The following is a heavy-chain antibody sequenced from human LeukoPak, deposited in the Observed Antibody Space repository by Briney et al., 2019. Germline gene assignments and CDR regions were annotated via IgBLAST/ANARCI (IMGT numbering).Heavy chain of an antibody. V-gene: IGHV3-21*01. Sequence: GGSLRLSCAASGFTFSRNAMNWVRQAPGRGLEWVSFISSSSNYMSYADSVKGRFTISRDNAKNSLYLQMNSLRAEDTAVYYCARPLDSSNNYFDYWGQGTLVTVSA. CDR3: ARPLDSSNNYFDY. J-gene: IGHJ4*02. CDR2: ISSSSNYM. D-gene: IGHD6-13*01. CDR1: GFTFSRNA.